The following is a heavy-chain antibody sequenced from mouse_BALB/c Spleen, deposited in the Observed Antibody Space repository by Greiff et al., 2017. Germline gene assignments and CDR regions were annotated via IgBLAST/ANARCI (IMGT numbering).Heavy chain of an antibody. Sequence: EVQLVESGGDLVKPGGSLKLSCAASGFTFSSYGMSWVRQTPDKRLEWVATISSGGSYTYYPDSVKGRFTISRDNAKNTLYLQMSSLKSEDTAMYYCAREGDGNYNFDYWGQGTTLTVSS. D-gene: IGHD2-1*01. CDR2: ISSGGSYT. V-gene: IGHV5-6*01. J-gene: IGHJ2*01. CDR1: GFTFSSYG. CDR3: AREGDGNYNFDY.